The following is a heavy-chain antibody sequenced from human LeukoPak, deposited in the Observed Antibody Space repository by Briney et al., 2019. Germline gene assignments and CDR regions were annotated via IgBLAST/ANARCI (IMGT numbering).Heavy chain of an antibody. J-gene: IGHJ4*02. Sequence: GRSLRLSCAASGFTFSSYGMHWVRQAPGKGLEWVAVISYDGSNKYYADSVKGRFTISRDNSKSTLYLQMNSLRAEDTAVYYCAKEAPLIVGVDYFDYWGQGTLVTVSS. CDR2: ISYDGSNK. V-gene: IGHV3-30*18. CDR1: GFTFSSYG. CDR3: AKEAPLIVGVDYFDY. D-gene: IGHD1-26*01.